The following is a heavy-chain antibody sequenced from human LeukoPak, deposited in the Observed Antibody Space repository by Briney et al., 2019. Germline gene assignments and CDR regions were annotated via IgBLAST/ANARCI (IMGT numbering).Heavy chain of an antibody. CDR1: GYTFTGYY. Sequence: GASVKVSCKASGYTFTGYYMHWVRQAPGQGLEWMGWINPNSGGTNYAQKFQGRVTMTRDTSISTAYMELSSLRVEDTAVYYCARCTTGRTFGSLREIKRSREIDYWGQGTLVTVSS. CDR2: INPNSGGT. CDR3: ARCTTGRTFGSLREIKRSREIDY. J-gene: IGHJ4*02. D-gene: IGHD1-1*01. V-gene: IGHV1-2*02.